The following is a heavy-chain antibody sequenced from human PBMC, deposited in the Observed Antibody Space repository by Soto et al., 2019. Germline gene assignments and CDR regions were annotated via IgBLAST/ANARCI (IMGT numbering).Heavy chain of an antibody. CDR3: ARTLYGDNVDY. CDR1: GYTFTSYD. V-gene: IGHV1-8*01. D-gene: IGHD4-17*01. Sequence: QVQLVQSGAEVKKPGASVKVSCKASGYTFTSYDINWVRQATGQGLEWMGWMNTNSGNTNNAQKFQGRVTMTRTTSICTAYMELSSLRPEATDVSYYARTLYGDNVDYWGQGTLVTVSS. J-gene: IGHJ4*02. CDR2: MNTNSGNT.